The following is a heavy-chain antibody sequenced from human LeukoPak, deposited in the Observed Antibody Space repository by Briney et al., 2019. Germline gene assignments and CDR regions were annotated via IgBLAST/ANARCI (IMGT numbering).Heavy chain of an antibody. D-gene: IGHD1/OR15-1a*01. Sequence: SQTLSLTCTVSGGSISSSSYYWGWIRQPPGKGLEWIGSIYYSGSTYYNPSLKSRVTISVDTSKNQFSLKLSSVTAADTAVYYCARDGGNMMGAFDIWGQGTMVTVSS. CDR3: ARDGGNMMGAFDI. J-gene: IGHJ3*02. CDR2: IYYSGST. V-gene: IGHV4-39*07. CDR1: GGSISSSSYY.